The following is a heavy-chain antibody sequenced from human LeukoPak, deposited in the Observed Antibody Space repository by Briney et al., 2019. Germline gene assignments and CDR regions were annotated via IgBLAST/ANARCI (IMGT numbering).Heavy chain of an antibody. D-gene: IGHD2/OR15-2a*01. V-gene: IGHV4-39*01. CDR3: ARRLSTRSYYLDD. Sequence: PSETLSLTCTVSGGSISFSSDYWGWIRQPPGKGLEWIGDIYYSGTTNYNPSLKSRVTMSVDTSKNQFSLKLYSATAADTAVYYCARRLSTRSYYLDDWGQGTLVTVSS. CDR2: IYYSGTT. CDR1: GGSISFSSDY. J-gene: IGHJ4*02.